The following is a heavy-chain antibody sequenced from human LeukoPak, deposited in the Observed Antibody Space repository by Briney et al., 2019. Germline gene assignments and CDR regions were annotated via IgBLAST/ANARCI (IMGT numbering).Heavy chain of an antibody. CDR2: INHSGST. Sequence: SETLSLTCAVYGGSFSGYYWSWIRQPPGKGLEWIGEINHSGSTNYNPSLKSRVTISVDTSKNQFTLRLNSVTAADTAVYYCARRPLGGMDVWGQGTTVTVSS. V-gene: IGHV4-34*01. D-gene: IGHD7-27*01. CDR1: GGSFSGYY. J-gene: IGHJ6*02. CDR3: ARRPLGGMDV.